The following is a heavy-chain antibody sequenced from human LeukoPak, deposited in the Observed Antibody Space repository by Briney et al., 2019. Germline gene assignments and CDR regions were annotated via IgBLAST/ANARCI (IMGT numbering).Heavy chain of an antibody. CDR3: ARRRTTGTTGAFDI. V-gene: IGHV4-59*08. J-gene: IGHJ3*02. CDR1: GGSISSYY. Sequence: PSETLSLTCTVSGGSISSYYWSWIRQPPGKGLEWIGYIYYSGSTNYNPSLKSRVTISVDTSKNQFSLKLSSVTAADTAVYYCARRRTTGTTGAFDIWGQGTMVTVSS. CDR2: IYYSGST. D-gene: IGHD1-1*01.